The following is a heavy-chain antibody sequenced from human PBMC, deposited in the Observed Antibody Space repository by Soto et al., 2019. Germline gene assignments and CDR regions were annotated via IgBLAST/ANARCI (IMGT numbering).Heavy chain of an antibody. CDR1: GGSISSYY. V-gene: IGHV4-59*08. D-gene: IGHD1-26*01. Sequence: QVQLQESGPGLVKPSETLSLTCTVSGGSISSYYLSWIRQPPGKGLEWIGYIYYSGSTNYNPSLKSRVPISVDTSKNQFSLKLSSVTAADTAVYYCARRYGSAIDYWGQGTLVTVSS. CDR3: ARRYGSAIDY. CDR2: IYYSGST. J-gene: IGHJ4*02.